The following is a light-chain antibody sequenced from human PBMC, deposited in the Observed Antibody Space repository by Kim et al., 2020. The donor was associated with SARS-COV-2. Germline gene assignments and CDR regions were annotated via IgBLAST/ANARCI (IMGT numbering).Light chain of an antibody. CDR1: QSVSSN. CDR2: GAS. CDR3: QQYNNWPPKYT. Sequence: SPGERPTLSGRASQSVSSNLAWYQQKPGQAPRLLIYGASTRATGIPARFSGSGSGTEFTLTISSLQSEDFAVYYCQQYNNWPPKYTFGQGTKLEI. J-gene: IGKJ2*01. V-gene: IGKV3-15*01.